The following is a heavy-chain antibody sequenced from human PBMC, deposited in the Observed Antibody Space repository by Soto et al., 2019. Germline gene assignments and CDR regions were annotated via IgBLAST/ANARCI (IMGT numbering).Heavy chain of an antibody. J-gene: IGHJ5*02. V-gene: IGHV3-48*01. Sequence: EVQLMESGGGLVQPGGSLRLSCTASGFTFTSYSINWVRQAPGQGLEWISYISSTSATIYYAESVRGRFTVSRDNVKNSVYLQMNSLRAEDTAVYFCARAKSLEYNWFDTWGQGTPVTVSS. CDR1: GFTFTSYS. CDR2: ISSTSATI. CDR3: ARAKSLEYNWFDT.